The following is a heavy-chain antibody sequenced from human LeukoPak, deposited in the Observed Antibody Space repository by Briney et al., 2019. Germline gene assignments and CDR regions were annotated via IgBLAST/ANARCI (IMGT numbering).Heavy chain of an antibody. V-gene: IGHV1-8*03. Sequence: ATVKVSCKASGYTFTSYDINWVRQATGQGLEWMGWMNPNSGNTGYAQKFQGRVIITRNTSISTAYMELSSLRSEDTAVYYCARGLRSGWYFGYWGQGTLVTVSS. CDR2: MNPNSGNT. D-gene: IGHD6-19*01. CDR3: ARGLRSGWYFGY. CDR1: GYTFTSYD. J-gene: IGHJ4*02.